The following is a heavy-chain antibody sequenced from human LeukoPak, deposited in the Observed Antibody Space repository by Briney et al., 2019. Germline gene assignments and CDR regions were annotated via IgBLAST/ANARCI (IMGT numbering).Heavy chain of an antibody. CDR2: MNPNSGNT. J-gene: IGHJ4*02. D-gene: IGHD5-12*01. V-gene: IGHV1-8*01. CDR3: ARGLLNADSGYDRPGY. CDR1: GYTFTSYD. Sequence: ASVKVSCKASGYTFTSYDINWVRQATGQGLEWMGWMNPNSGNTGYAQKFQGRVTMTRNTSISTAYMELSSLRSEDTAVYYCARGLLNADSGYDRPGYWGQGTLVTVSS.